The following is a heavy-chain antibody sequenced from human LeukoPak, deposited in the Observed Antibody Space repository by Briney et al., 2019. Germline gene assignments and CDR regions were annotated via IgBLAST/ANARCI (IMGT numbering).Heavy chain of an antibody. CDR1: GGTFSSYA. V-gene: IGHV1-69*06. CDR2: IIPIFGTA. J-gene: IGHJ6*03. Sequence: ASVKVSCKASGGTFSSYAISWVRQAPGQGLEWMGGIIPIFGTANYAQKFQGRVTITADKSTSTAYMELSSLRSEDTAVYYCAGARGDDYYYYYYMDVWGKGTTVTVSS. D-gene: IGHD3-16*01. CDR3: AGARGDDYYYYYYMDV.